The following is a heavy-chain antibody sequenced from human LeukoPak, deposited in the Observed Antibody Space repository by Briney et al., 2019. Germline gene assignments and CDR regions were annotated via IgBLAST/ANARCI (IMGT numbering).Heavy chain of an antibody. CDR3: AKDSWFDP. V-gene: IGHV3-30*18. J-gene: IGHJ5*02. Sequence: RGSLRLSCAASGFTFSSYGMHWVRQAPGKGLEWVAVISYDGSNKYYADSVKGRFTISRDNSKNTLYLQMNSLRAEDTAVYYCAKDSWFDPWGQGTLVTVSS. CDR1: GFTFSSYG. CDR2: ISYDGSNK.